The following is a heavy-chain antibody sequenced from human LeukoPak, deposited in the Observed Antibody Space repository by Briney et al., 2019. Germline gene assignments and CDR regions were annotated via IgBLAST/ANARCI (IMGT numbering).Heavy chain of an antibody. D-gene: IGHD3-10*01. Sequence: PGGSLRLSCAASGFTPSSYSMNWVRQAPGKGLEWVSYISISSDTIYYADSVKGRFTISRDNAKNSLYLQMNSLRDDDTAVYYCARGPPMFTPWGQGTLVTVSS. CDR1: GFTPSSYS. CDR3: ARGPPMFTP. CDR2: ISISSDTI. V-gene: IGHV3-48*02. J-gene: IGHJ5*02.